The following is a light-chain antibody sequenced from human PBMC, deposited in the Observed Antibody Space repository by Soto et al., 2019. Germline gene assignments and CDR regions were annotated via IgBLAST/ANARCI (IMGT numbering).Light chain of an antibody. CDR1: SSDVGSDNL. CDR2: EGS. J-gene: IGLJ2*01. V-gene: IGLV2-23*01. Sequence: QSALTQPASVSGSPGQSITISCTGTSSDVGSDNLVSWYQQHPGKAPKLMIYEGSKRPSGVSNRFSGSKSGNTASLTISGLQAGDDAAYYCCSYAGSSPSVVFGGGTKLTVL. CDR3: CSYAGSSPSVV.